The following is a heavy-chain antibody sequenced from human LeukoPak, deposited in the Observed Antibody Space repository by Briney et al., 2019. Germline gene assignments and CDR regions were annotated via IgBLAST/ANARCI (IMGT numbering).Heavy chain of an antibody. CDR2: INAGNGDT. Sequence: ASAKVSCKASGYTFTNYAVNWLRQAPGQKLEWMGWINAGNGDTKFSQNYQAGVTITRDASASTAYMELSSLTSEDTAVYFCARGLWSAHRREYYFDSWGQGTLVTVSS. J-gene: IGHJ4*02. CDR3: ARGLWSAHRREYYFDS. CDR1: GYTFTNYA. D-gene: IGHD3-3*01. V-gene: IGHV1-3*01.